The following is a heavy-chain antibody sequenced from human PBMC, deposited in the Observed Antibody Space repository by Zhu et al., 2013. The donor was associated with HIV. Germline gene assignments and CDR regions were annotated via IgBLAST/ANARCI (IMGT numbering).Heavy chain of an antibody. V-gene: IGHV3-23*01. J-gene: IGHJ3*02. D-gene: IGHD6-19*01. Sequence: EGQLLESGGGLVQSGGSLRLSCAASGFTFKSYAMNWVRQAPGKGLEWVAAISGSGGSTYYADSVRGRFNISRDNSKDTLSVQMTSLRADDTALYYCARANQWLVRGSAFDIWGQGTMVTVSA. CDR1: GFTFKSYA. CDR3: ARANQWLVRGSAFDI. CDR2: ISGSGGST.